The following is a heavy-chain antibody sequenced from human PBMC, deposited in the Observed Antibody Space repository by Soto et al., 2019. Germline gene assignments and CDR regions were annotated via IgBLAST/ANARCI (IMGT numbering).Heavy chain of an antibody. Sequence: QVTLKESGPVLVQPTETLTLTCTVSGFSLSNARMGVSWIRQPPGKALEWLAHIFSNDEKSYSTSLKSRLTIYKDTSKSQVVLTMTNMDPVDTATYYCARIQRVGARQEGAFDIWGQGTMVTVSS. CDR1: GFSLSNARMG. J-gene: IGHJ3*02. D-gene: IGHD1-26*01. CDR2: IFSNDEK. CDR3: ARIQRVGARQEGAFDI. V-gene: IGHV2-26*01.